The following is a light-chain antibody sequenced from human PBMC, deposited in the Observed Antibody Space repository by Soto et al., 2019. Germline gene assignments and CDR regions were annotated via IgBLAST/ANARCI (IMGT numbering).Light chain of an antibody. V-gene: IGKV3-11*01. J-gene: IGKJ1*01. CDR1: QSVSSY. CDR2: DAS. Sequence: EIVLTQSPATLSLSPGERATLSSRASQSVSSYLAWYQQKPGQAPRLLIYDASNRATGIPARFSGSGSGTDFTLTISSLEPEDFAVYYCQQYHNSPPTFGQGTKVDIK. CDR3: QQYHNSPPT.